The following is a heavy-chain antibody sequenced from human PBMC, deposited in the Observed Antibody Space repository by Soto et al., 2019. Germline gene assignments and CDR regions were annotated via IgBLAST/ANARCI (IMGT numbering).Heavy chain of an antibody. V-gene: IGHV3-13*01. CDR3: AREGDQWTFDI. Sequence: VQLVESGGGVKQPGGSLRLSCAASGFTFSTSDMHWARQSPGKGLEWVSGVGTGGDTYYPDSVKGRFTISRDNGRNSLYLQMNNLRAGDTAVYYCAREGDQWTFDIWGQGTMVTVSS. J-gene: IGHJ3*02. CDR2: VGTGGDT. D-gene: IGHD6-19*01. CDR1: GFTFSTSD.